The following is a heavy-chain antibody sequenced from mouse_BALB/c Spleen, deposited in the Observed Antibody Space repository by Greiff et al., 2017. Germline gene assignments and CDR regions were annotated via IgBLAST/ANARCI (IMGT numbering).Heavy chain of an antibody. D-gene: IGHD2-14*01. J-gene: IGHJ4*01. CDR2: IDPSDSYT. CDR3: ARRRYGYAMDY. V-gene: IGHV1-69*02. Sequence: QVQLKQPGAELVKPGASVKLSCKASGYTFTSYWMHWVKQRPGQGLEWIGEIDPSDSYTNYNQKFKGKATLTVDKSSSTAYMQLSSLTSEDSAVYYCARRRYGYAMDYWGQGTSVTVSS. CDR1: GYTFTSYW.